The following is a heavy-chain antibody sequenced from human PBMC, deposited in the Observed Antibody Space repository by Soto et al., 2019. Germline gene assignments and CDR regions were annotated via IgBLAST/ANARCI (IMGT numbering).Heavy chain of an antibody. J-gene: IGHJ3*02. V-gene: IGHV3-23*01. CDR2: ISGSGGST. Sequence: EVQLLESGGGLVQPGGSLRLSCAASGFTFSSYVMTWVRQAPGKGLEWVSAISGSGGSTYYADSVKGRFTISRDNSKNKLYVQMNSLRAEDTAVYYCAKDREGVVADAFDIWGQGTMVTVSS. CDR1: GFTFSSYV. D-gene: IGHD2-15*01. CDR3: AKDREGVVADAFDI.